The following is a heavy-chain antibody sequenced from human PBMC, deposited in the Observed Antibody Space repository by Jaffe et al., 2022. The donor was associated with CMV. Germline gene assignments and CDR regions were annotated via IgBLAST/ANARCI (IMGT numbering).Heavy chain of an antibody. V-gene: IGHV1-18*04. CDR1: GYTFTSYG. CDR2: ISAYNGNT. D-gene: IGHD3-22*01. CDR3: ARDFRRLYYYDSSGAFDI. Sequence: QVQLVQSGAEVKKPGASVKVSCKASGYTFTSYGISWVRQAPGQGLEWMGWISAYNGNTNYAQKLQGRVTMTTDTSTSTAYMELRSLRSDDTAVYYCARDFRRLYYYDSSGAFDIWGQGTMVTVSS. J-gene: IGHJ3*02.